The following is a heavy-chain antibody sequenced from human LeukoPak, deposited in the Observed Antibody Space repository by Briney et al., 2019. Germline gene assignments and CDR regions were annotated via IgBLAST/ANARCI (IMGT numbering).Heavy chain of an antibody. J-gene: IGHJ4*02. CDR2: IRYDGSNK. V-gene: IGHV3-30*02. CDR1: GFTFSSYG. CDR3: AKGQGYCSSTSCYDTYYFDY. D-gene: IGHD2-2*01. Sequence: GGSLRLSCAASGFTFSSYGMHWVRQAPGKGLEWVAFIRYDGSNKYYADSAKGRFTISRDNSKNTLYLQMNSLRAEDTAVYYCAKGQGYCSSTSCYDTYYFDYWGQGTLVTVSS.